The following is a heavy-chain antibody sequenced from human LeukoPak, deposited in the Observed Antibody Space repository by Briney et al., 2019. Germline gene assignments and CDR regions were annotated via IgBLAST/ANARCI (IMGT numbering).Heavy chain of an antibody. CDR1: VFILSSY. D-gene: IGHD5-18*01. CDR3: AREGYGANSQLDT. J-gene: IGHJ5*02. V-gene: IGHV3-48*03. CDR2: ISVGGINT. Sequence: RLSSGLTVFILSSYDVQGARKSRGGGVEGLSHISVGGINTYCADSVKGRLAISRHTANNSLYLQVNSLRVEDSGVFCAREGYGANSQLDTWGQGTRVTVSP.